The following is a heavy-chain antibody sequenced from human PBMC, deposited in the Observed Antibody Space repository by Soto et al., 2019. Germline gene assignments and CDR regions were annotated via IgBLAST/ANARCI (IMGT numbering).Heavy chain of an antibody. CDR1: GAFISSGDYY. J-gene: IGHJ5*02. Sequence: PSETLSLTCTVSGAFISSGDYYWIWIRQPPGKGLEWIGYTYYTGSTYYNPSLKGRLSISVDTSKNQLSLKLTSVTAADTAVYYCARAFDDSSGSYGALGPWGQGTLVTVSS. CDR3: ARAFDDSSGSYGALGP. V-gene: IGHV4-30-4*01. CDR2: TYYTGST. D-gene: IGHD3-22*01.